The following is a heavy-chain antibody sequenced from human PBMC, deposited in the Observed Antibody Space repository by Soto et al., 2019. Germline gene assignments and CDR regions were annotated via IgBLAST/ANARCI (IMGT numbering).Heavy chain of an antibody. V-gene: IGHV1-18*04. CDR2: ISAYNGNT. CDR3: ARGSDLMISDAFDI. D-gene: IGHD2-8*01. CDR1: GYTFTIYG. J-gene: IGHJ3*02. Sequence: GASMKVSCKASGYTFTIYGISWVRRAAVQGLEWMGCISAYNGNTNYAQKLQGRVTMTTDTSTSTAYMELRSLRSDDTAVYYCARGSDLMISDAFDIWGQGTMVTVSS.